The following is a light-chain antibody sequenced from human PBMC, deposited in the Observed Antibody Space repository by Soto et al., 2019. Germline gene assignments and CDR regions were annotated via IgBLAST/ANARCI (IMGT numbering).Light chain of an antibody. CDR3: SSYTSSSTPYV. V-gene: IGLV2-14*01. Sequence: QSALTQPASVSGSPGQSITISCTGTSSDVGGYNYVSWYQQHPVKAPKLMIYDVNNRPSGVSDRFSGSKSGTTASLTISGLQAEDEADYYCSSYTSSSTPYVFGTGTKVTVL. CDR1: SSDVGGYNY. J-gene: IGLJ1*01. CDR2: DVN.